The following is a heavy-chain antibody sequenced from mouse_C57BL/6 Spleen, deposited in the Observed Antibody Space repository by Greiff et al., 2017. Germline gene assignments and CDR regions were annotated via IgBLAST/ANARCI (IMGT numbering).Heavy chain of an antibody. D-gene: IGHD2-4*01. CDR2: ISYDGSN. V-gene: IGHV3-6*01. Sequence: ESGPGLVKPSQSLSLTCSVTGYSITSGSYWNWIRQFPGYKLEWMGYISYDGSNNYHPSLNNRISINRDTSKKQYFLKLNSVTTEDTATYYCARDDYGAWFAYWGQGTLVTVAA. J-gene: IGHJ3*01. CDR3: ARDDYGAWFAY. CDR1: GYSITSGSY.